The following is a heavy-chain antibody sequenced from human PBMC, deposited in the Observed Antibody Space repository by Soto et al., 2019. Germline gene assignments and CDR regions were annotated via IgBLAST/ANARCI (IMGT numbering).Heavy chain of an antibody. V-gene: IGHV3-21*01. Sequence: PGGSLRLSCAASGFIFSSYRMNWVRQAPGKGLEWVSSISSSSDIYYVDSMKGRFTISRDNAKNSLYLQMNSLRAEDTAVYYCATAVTGTDAFDIWGQGTMVTVSS. J-gene: IGHJ3*02. CDR3: ATAVTGTDAFDI. CDR2: ISSSSDI. D-gene: IGHD6-19*01. CDR1: GFIFSSYR.